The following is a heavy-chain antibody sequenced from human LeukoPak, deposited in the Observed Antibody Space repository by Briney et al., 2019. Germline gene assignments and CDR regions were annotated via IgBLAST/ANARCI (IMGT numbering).Heavy chain of an antibody. J-gene: IGHJ5*02. CDR3: AKDRGCSSTSCYFSS. CDR1: GFTFSSYG. Sequence: GGSLRLSCAVSGFTFSSYGMHWVRQAPGKGLEWVSAISGSGGSTYYADSVKGRSTISRDNSKNTLYLQMNSLRAEDMAVYYCAKDRGCSSTSCYFSSWGQGTLVTVSS. CDR2: ISGSGGST. D-gene: IGHD2-2*01. V-gene: IGHV3-23*01.